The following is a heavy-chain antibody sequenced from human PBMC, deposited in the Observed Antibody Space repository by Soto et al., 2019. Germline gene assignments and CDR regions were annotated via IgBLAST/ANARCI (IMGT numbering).Heavy chain of an antibody. Sequence: GASVKVSCKASGYAFTSYGISWVRQAPGQGLEWMGWISAYNGNTNYAQKLQGRVTMTTDTSTSTAYMELRSLRSDDTAVYYCARERLEFHVDTAMVLFDPWGQGTLVTVSS. CDR3: ARERLEFHVDTAMVLFDP. D-gene: IGHD5-18*01. CDR2: ISAYNGNT. J-gene: IGHJ5*02. CDR1: GYAFTSYG. V-gene: IGHV1-18*01.